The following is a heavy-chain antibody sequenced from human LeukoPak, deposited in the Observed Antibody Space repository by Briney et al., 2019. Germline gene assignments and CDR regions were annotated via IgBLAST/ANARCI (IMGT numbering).Heavy chain of an antibody. Sequence: GGSLRLSCVASGFTFNSFWMHWVRQAPGKGLVWVSDMNEYATTRRYADAVKGRFTISRDNAKNTLYLQMNNLRAEDTAMYFCARGGVKPVDHWGQGTLVTVSS. CDR2: MNEYATTR. J-gene: IGHJ4*02. CDR1: GFTFNSFW. CDR3: ARGGVKPVDH. V-gene: IGHV3-74*01. D-gene: IGHD3-16*01.